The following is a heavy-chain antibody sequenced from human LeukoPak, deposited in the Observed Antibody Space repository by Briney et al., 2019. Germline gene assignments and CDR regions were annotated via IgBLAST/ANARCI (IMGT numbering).Heavy chain of an antibody. CDR2: IKQDGTQT. V-gene: IGHV3-7*01. CDR1: RFTFTSYW. J-gene: IGHJ3*02. D-gene: IGHD7-27*01. Sequence: GGSLRLSCAGSRFTFTSYWMNWVRQAPGKGLEWVANIKQDGTQTYYVDSVKGRFTISRDNARSSLYLQMNSLRVEDTAVYYCASDLSQTGAFNIWGQGTVVTVSS. CDR3: ASDLSQTGAFNI.